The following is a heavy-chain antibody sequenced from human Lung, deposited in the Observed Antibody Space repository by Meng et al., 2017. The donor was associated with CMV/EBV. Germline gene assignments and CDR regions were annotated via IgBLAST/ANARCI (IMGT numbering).Heavy chain of an antibody. Sequence: PQVSGPGLGKPSGTLSLTCAVSGGSISISTWWSWVRQPPGKGLEWIGEIYHSGGTNYNPSLRGRVTISLDKSKNQFSLTLRSVTAADTAVYYCARDPYATGWAGWGQGTLVTVSS. CDR3: ARDPYATGWAG. CDR1: GGSISISTW. D-gene: IGHD6-19*01. J-gene: IGHJ4*02. CDR2: IYHSGGT. V-gene: IGHV4-4*02.